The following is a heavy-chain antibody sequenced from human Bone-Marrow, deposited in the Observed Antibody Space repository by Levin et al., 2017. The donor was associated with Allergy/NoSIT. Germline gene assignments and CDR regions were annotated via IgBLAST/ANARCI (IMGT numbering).Heavy chain of an antibody. V-gene: IGHV3-23*01. D-gene: IGHD3-9*01. CDR1: GFTIDTFT. CDR3: AENLGADEDDDILTGLFDY. Sequence: GESLKISCGASGFTIDTFTMTWVRQGPGGGLEWLADISGSGGRTYYADSVKGRFSISRDNSKKMVYLQMNSLRGEDTAGYYCAENLGADEDDDILTGLFDYWGQGTLVTVSS. CDR2: ISGSGGRT. J-gene: IGHJ4*02.